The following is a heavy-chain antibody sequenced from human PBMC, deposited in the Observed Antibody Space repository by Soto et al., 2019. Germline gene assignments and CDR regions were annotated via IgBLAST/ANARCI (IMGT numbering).Heavy chain of an antibody. Sequence: GGSLRLSCAASGFTFSSYSMNWVRQAPGKGLEWVSYISSSSSTIYYADSVKGRFTISRDNAKNSLYLQMNSLRDEDTAVYYCAREGDYVWGSYPPPYYYGMDVWGQGTTVTVSS. CDR3: AREGDYVWGSYPPPYYYGMDV. D-gene: IGHD3-16*02. V-gene: IGHV3-48*02. J-gene: IGHJ6*02. CDR1: GFTFSSYS. CDR2: ISSSSSTI.